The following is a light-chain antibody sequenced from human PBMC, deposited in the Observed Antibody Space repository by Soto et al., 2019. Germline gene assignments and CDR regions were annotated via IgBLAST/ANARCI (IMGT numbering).Light chain of an antibody. J-gene: IGKJ2*01. CDR2: AAS. Sequence: DIQLTQSPSFLSASVGDRVTITCRASQGISSHLAWYQQIPGKGPKLLIYAASTLQSGVPSRFSGSGSGTEFTLAISSLQPEDLETYYCKQFNGYPHTFGQGTTVEIK. CDR3: KQFNGYPHT. CDR1: QGISSH. V-gene: IGKV1-9*01.